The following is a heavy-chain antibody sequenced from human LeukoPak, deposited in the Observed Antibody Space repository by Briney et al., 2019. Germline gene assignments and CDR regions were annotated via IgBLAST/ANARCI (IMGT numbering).Heavy chain of an antibody. CDR1: GFTFSSYA. J-gene: IGHJ4*02. CDR3: ARREFYAPEVY. D-gene: IGHD3-16*01. V-gene: IGHV4-34*01. Sequence: PGGSLRLSCAASGFTFSSYAMSWIRQPPGKGLEWIGEINHSGSTNYNPSLKSRVTISVDTSKNQFSLKLSSVTAADTAVYYCARREFYAPEVYWGQGTLVTVSS. CDR2: INHSGST.